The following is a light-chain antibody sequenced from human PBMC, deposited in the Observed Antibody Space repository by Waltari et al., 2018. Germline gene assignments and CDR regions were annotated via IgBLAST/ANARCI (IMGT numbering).Light chain of an antibody. J-gene: IGKJ2*01. CDR1: RSVLDTSKNKNF. CDR2: WAS. CDR3: QQYYAAPYT. Sequence: DIVMTQSPDSLAVSLGGRATINCKSSRSVLDTSKNKNFLAWYQLKPGQSPKLLIYWASTRESGVPDRFSASVSGTDVTLTISSLQAEDVAIYSCQQYYAAPYTFGQGTKVEIK. V-gene: IGKV4-1*01.